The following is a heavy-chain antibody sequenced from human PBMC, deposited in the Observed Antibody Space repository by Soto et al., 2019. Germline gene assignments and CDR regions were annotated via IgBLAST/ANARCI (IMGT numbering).Heavy chain of an antibody. D-gene: IGHD1-26*01. Sequence: EVHLVESGGGLVRPGGSLRLSCAASGFTFDTFTMNWVRQAPGKGLEWVSSISSSGTYIHYADSVKGRFTISRDNGKNSLYLQMNRLRVEDTAVYYCPRGEGSGSYQAYWGQGVLVTVSS. CDR3: PRGEGSGSYQAY. CDR1: GFTFDTFT. V-gene: IGHV3-21*01. J-gene: IGHJ4*02. CDR2: ISSSGTYI.